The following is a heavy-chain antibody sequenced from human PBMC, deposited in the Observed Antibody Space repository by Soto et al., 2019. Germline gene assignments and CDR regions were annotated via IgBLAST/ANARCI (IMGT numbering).Heavy chain of an antibody. J-gene: IGHJ5*02. V-gene: IGHV1-18*01. D-gene: IGHD6-25*01. CDR3: ARASKSGNNWFDP. CDR1: GYTFTNYG. CDR2: ITTYNDDT. Sequence: QVQLVQSGAEVKKPGASLKVSCKASGYTFTNYGISWVRQAPGQGLEWMGWITTYNDDTNYAQKFQGRVTLTTDTSTSTAYMEVRSLRSDDTAVYYCARASKSGNNWFDPWGQGTLVTVSS.